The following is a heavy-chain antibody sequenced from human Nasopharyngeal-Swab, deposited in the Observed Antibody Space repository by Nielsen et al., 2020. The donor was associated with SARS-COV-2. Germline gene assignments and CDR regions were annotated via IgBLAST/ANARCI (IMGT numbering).Heavy chain of an antibody. V-gene: IGHV4-59*01. CDR3: ARDRRYDFWSGALPTYYYYGMDV. CDR2: IYYSGST. D-gene: IGHD3-3*01. J-gene: IGHJ6*02. Sequence: SETLSLTCTVSGGSISSYYWSWIRQPPGNGLEWIGYIYYSGSTNYNPSLKSRVTISVDTSKNQFSLKLSSVTAADTAVYYCARDRRYDFWSGALPTYYYYGMDVWGQGTTVTVSS. CDR1: GGSISSYY.